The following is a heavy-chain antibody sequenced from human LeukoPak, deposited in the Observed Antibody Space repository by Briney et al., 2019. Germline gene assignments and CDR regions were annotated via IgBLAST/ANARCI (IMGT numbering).Heavy chain of an antibody. Sequence: GRSLRLSCAASGFTSSSSGMHWVRQAPGKGLEWVAVISYDGSNKYYADSVKGRFTFSRDNSKNTLYLQMNSLRAEDTAVYYCAKEYCSNSVCHSLDYWGQGTLVTVSS. J-gene: IGHJ4*02. CDR3: AKEYCSNSVCHSLDY. D-gene: IGHD2-8*01. CDR1: GFTSSSSG. CDR2: ISYDGSNK. V-gene: IGHV3-30*18.